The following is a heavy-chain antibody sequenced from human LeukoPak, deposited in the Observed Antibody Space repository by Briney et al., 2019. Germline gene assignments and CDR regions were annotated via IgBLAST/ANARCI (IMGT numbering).Heavy chain of an antibody. D-gene: IGHD6-13*01. CDR3: ARHFARIAAAGRRRGNWFDP. CDR2: IYPGDSDN. Sequence: GESLKISCKGSGYSFTSYWIGWVRQMPGKGLEWMGIIYPGDSDNRYSPSFQGQVTISADKSISTAYLQWSSLKASDTAMYYCARHFARIAAAGRRRGNWFDPWGQGTLVTVSS. V-gene: IGHV5-51*01. J-gene: IGHJ5*02. CDR1: GYSFTSYW.